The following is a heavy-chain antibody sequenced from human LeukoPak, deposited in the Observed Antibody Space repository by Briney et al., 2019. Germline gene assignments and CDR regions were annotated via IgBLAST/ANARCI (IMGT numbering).Heavy chain of an antibody. J-gene: IGHJ4*02. V-gene: IGHV1-2*06. CDR1: GYTFTGYY. CDR3: ARGNYSSSWYYFDY. D-gene: IGHD6-13*01. Sequence: ASVKVSCKASGYTFTGYYMHWVRQAPGQGLEWMGRNNPNSGGTNYAQKFQGRVTMTRDTSISTAYMELSRLRSDDTAVYYCARGNYSSSWYYFDYWGQGTLVTVSS. CDR2: NNPNSGGT.